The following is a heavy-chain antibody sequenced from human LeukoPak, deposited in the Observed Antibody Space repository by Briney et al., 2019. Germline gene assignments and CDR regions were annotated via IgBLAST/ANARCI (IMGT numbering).Heavy chain of an antibody. CDR2: ISVSGGST. J-gene: IGHJ5*02. CDR3: AGERNCGGDCYQGSWFDP. CDR1: GFTFSSYA. Sequence: GGSLRLSCAASGFTFSSYAMSWVRQAPGKGLEWVSAISVSGGSTYYADSVKGRFTISRDNSKNTLYPQMNRLRAEDTAIYYCAGERNCGGDCYQGSWFDPWGQGTLVTVSS. V-gene: IGHV3-23*01. D-gene: IGHD2-21*02.